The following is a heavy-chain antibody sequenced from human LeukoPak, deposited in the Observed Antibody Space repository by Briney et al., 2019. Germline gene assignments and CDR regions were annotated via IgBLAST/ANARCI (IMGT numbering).Heavy chain of an antibody. V-gene: IGHV3-30*02. CDR2: IRYDGSNK. J-gene: IGHJ4*02. CDR3: TRVFENA. CDR1: GFTFSSYG. Sequence: PGGSLRLSCAASGFTFSSYGMHWVHQAPGKGLEWVAFIRYDGSNKYYADSVKGRFTISRDKAQNSLYLQMNSLRVEDTAMYCCTRVFENAWGQGTLVTVSS. D-gene: IGHD2-8*01.